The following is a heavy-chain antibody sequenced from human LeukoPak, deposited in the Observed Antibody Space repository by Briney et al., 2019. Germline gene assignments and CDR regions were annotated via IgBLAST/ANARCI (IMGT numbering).Heavy chain of an antibody. CDR2: ITKKADSYTT. D-gene: IGHD3-10*01. Sequence: GGSLRLSCAASGFTFSDQYMDCVRQAPGKGLECVGRITKKADSYTTVYAASVKGRFTISRDDSKNSLYLQMNSLKTEDTAVYYCARAFYDSGNHLPDYWGEGTLVTVSS. CDR1: GFTFSDQY. J-gene: IGHJ4*02. CDR3: ARAFYDSGNHLPDY. V-gene: IGHV3-72*01.